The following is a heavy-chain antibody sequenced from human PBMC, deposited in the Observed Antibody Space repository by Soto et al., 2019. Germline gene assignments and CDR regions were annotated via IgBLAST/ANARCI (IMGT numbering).Heavy chain of an antibody. D-gene: IGHD2-15*01. CDR2: IYWDDDK. CDR1: GFSLSTSGVG. V-gene: IGHV2-5*02. CDR3: ALARGSGYWFDP. Sequence: QITLKESGPPLVKPTQTLTLTCTFSGFSLSTSGVGVGWIRQPPGKALEWLALIYWDDDKRYSPSLKSRLTIXTXXAKNQVVLTMTNMDPVDTATYCCALARGSGYWFDPWGQGTLVTVSS. J-gene: IGHJ5*02.